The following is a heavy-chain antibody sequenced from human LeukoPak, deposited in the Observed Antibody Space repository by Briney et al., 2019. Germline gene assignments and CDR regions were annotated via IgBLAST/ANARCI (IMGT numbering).Heavy chain of an antibody. CDR1: GGTFSSYA. J-gene: IGHJ3*02. D-gene: IGHD1-26*01. V-gene: IGHV1-69*13. CDR2: IIPIFGTA. Sequence: SVKVSCKASGGTFSSYAISWVRQAPGQGLEWMGGIIPIFGTANYAQKFQGRVTITADESTSTAYMELSSLTSEDTAVYYCARDSYSGSYGDAFDIWGQGTMVTVSS. CDR3: ARDSYSGSYGDAFDI.